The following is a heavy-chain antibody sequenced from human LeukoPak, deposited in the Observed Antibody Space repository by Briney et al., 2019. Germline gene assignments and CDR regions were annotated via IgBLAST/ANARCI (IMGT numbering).Heavy chain of an antibody. CDR3: AGGTGFIIKD. J-gene: IGHJ4*02. CDR1: GINFSGYS. Sequence: GGSLRLSCAASGINFSGYSMHWVRQAPGKGLEWVSYISGSSRTIYYADSVKGRFTISRDNAKNSLYLQMNNLRVEDTAMYYCAGGTGFIIKDWGQGTLVTVSS. V-gene: IGHV3-48*01. D-gene: IGHD3-9*01. CDR2: ISGSSRTI.